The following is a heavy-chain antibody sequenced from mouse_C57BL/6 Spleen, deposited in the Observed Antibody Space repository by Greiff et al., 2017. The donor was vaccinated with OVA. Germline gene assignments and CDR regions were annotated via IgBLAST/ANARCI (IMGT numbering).Heavy chain of an antibody. CDR3: ARAYDEFAY. V-gene: IGHV1-26*01. CDR1: GYTFTDYY. J-gene: IGHJ3*01. CDR2: INPNNGGT. D-gene: IGHD2-12*01. Sequence: VQLQQPGPELVKPGASVKISCKASGYTFTDYYMNWVKQSHGKSLEWIGDINPNNGGTSYNQKFKGKATLTVDKSSSTAYMELRSLTSEDSAVYYCARAYDEFAYWGQGTLVTVSA.